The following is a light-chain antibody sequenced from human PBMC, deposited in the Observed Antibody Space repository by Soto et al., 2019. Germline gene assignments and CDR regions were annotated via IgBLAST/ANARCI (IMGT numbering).Light chain of an antibody. J-gene: IGKJ1*01. CDR2: GAS. V-gene: IGKV3-20*01. CDR1: QIVSSN. Sequence: EILLTQSPATLSLSPGERATLSCRASQIVSSNLAWYQQKPGQAPRLLIYGASTRATGIPARFSGSGSGTEFTLTIRRLEPEDFAVYYCQQYGSSYPWTFGQGTKVDIK. CDR3: QQYGSSYPWT.